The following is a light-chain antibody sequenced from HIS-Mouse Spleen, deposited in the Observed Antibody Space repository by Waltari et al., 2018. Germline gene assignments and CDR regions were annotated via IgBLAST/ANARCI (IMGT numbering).Light chain of an antibody. CDR3: YSTDSSGNHRV. J-gene: IGLJ2*01. V-gene: IGLV3-10*01. CDR1: AFPNKY. Sequence: SYDLTQPPSASVSPGQTARTTCSADAFPNKYAYWYQQKSGQAPVLVIYEDSKRPSGIPERFSGSSSGTMATLTISGAQVEDEADYYCYSTDSSGNHRVFGGGTKLTVL. CDR2: EDS.